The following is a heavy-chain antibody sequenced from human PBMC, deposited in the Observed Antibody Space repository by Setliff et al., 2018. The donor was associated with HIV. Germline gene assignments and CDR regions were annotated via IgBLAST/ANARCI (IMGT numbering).Heavy chain of an antibody. J-gene: IGHJ6*03. CDR1: GFTFSDYY. CDR3: ARDLSNSELYYYYYMDV. CDR2: ISSSGSTI. Sequence: LRLSCAASGFTFSDYYMSWIRQAPGKGLEWVSYISSSGSTIYYADSVKGRFTISRDNAKNSLYLQMNSLRAEDTAVYYCARDLSNSELYYYYYMDVWDKGTTVTVSS. D-gene: IGHD4-4*01. V-gene: IGHV3-11*04.